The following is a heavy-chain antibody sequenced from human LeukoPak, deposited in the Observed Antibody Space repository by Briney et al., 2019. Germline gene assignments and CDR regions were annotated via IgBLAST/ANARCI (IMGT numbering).Heavy chain of an antibody. CDR2: ISRSGDTI. D-gene: IGHD3-10*01. V-gene: IGHV3-48*03. Sequence: PGGSLRLSCAASGFTFSRYEMNWVRQAPGKGLEWVSYISRSGDTIYFADSVKGRFTISRGNAKNSLYLQMSSLRAEDTAVYSCARDYASDYWGQGTLVTVSS. J-gene: IGHJ4*02. CDR3: ARDYASDY. CDR1: GFTFSRYE.